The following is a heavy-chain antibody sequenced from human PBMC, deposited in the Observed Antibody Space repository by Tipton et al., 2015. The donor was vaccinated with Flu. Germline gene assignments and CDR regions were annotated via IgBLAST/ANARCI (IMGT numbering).Heavy chain of an antibody. V-gene: IGHV4-61*09. D-gene: IGHD6-13*01. J-gene: IGHJ5*02. CDR2: FYTSGNT. Sequence: TLSLTCSVSGVSLGTSGYYWSWIRQLPGKGLEWLGHFYTSGNTNYSPSLKSRITISVDTSKNQFSLKLSSVTAADTAVYYCVREDSSSWYVSRWFDPWGQGALVTVSS. CDR3: VREDSSSWYVSRWFDP. CDR1: GVSLGTSGYY.